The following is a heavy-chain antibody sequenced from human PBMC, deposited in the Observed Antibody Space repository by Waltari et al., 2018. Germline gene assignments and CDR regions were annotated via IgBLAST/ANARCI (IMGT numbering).Heavy chain of an antibody. Sequence: QVQLQESGPGLVKPSETPSLTCTVSGDSIRSYYWSWIRQPAGKGLEWMGRIYTSGSTNYHPSLKSRVTISVDKSKNQFSLKLSSVTAADTAVYYCARGIPSDDFWSGYLYYFDYWGQGTLVTVSS. D-gene: IGHD3-3*01. V-gene: IGHV4-4*07. J-gene: IGHJ4*02. CDR2: IYTSGST. CDR1: GDSIRSYY. CDR3: ARGIPSDDFWSGYLYYFDY.